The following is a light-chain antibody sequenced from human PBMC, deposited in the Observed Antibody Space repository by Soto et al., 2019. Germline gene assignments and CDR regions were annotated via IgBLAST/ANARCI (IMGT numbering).Light chain of an antibody. CDR1: SSDVGSYNL. V-gene: IGLV2-14*02. J-gene: IGLJ1*01. Sequence: QSVLTHPASVSGSPGQSITISCTGTSSDVGSYNLVSWYQQHPGKAPKLMIYEVSNRPSGVSNRFSGSKSGNTASLTISGLQAEDEADYYCSSYTSSSTRVFGTGTKVTVL. CDR3: SSYTSSSTRV. CDR2: EVS.